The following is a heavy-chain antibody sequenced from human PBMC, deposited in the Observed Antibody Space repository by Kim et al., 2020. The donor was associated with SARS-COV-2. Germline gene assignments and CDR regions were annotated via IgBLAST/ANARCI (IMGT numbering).Heavy chain of an antibody. J-gene: IGHJ5*02. CDR3: AKGGSYCSTGSCYGPNWFDP. Sequence: GGSLRLSCAASGFSFSSYAMNWVRQAPGKGLEWVSSISGPGDSTYYTDSVRGRFTISRDNSKDTVFMEINSLRAEDTAIYYCAKGGSYCSTGSCYGPNWFDPWCQGILVTVSS. V-gene: IGHV3-23*01. CDR1: GFSFSSYA. CDR2: ISGPGDST. D-gene: IGHD2-2*01.